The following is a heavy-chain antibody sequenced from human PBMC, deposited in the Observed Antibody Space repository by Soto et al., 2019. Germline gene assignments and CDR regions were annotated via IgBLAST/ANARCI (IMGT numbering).Heavy chain of an antibody. J-gene: IGHJ6*02. CDR1: GFTFSSYG. CDR2: IWYDGSNK. Sequence: QVQLVESGGGVVQPGRSLRLSCAASGFTFSSYGIHWVRQAPGKGLEWVAVIWYDGSNKYYADSVKGRFTISRDNSKNPLYRQMNSLRTEDTAVYYCARERITMVRGVINYGMDVWGQGTTVTVSS. CDR3: ARERITMVRGVINYGMDV. V-gene: IGHV3-33*01. D-gene: IGHD3-10*01.